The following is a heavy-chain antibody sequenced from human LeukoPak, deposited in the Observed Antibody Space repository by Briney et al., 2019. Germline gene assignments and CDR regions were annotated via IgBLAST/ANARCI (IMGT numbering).Heavy chain of an antibody. CDR3: TREGYYYDSSGYHYYFDY. CDR2: IRSKAYGGTT. D-gene: IGHD3-22*01. J-gene: IGHJ4*02. V-gene: IGHV3-49*04. CDR1: GFTFGDYA. Sequence: PGRSLRLSCTASGFTFGDYAMSWVRQAPGKGLEWVGFIRSKAYGGTTEYAASVKGRFTISRDDSKSIAYLQMNSLKTEDTAVYYCTREGYYYDSSGYHYYFDYWGQGTLVTVSS.